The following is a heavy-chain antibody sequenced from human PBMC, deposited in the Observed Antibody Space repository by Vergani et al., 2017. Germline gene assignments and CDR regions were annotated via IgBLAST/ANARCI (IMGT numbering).Heavy chain of an antibody. Sequence: QVQLQESGPGLVKPSQTLSLTCTVSGGSISSGGYYWSWIRQHPGKGLEWIGYIYYSGSTYYNPSLKSRVTISVDTSKNQFSLKLSSVTAADTAVYYCARGRDDILTGPSTYDYWGQGTLVTVSS. CDR1: GGSISSGGYY. J-gene: IGHJ4*02. V-gene: IGHV4-31*03. CDR3: ARGRDDILTGPSTYDY. CDR2: IYYSGST. D-gene: IGHD3-9*01.